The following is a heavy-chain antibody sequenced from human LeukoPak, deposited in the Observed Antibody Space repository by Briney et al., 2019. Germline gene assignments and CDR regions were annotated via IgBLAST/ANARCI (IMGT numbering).Heavy chain of an antibody. J-gene: IGHJ4*02. V-gene: IGHV1-18*01. D-gene: IGHD4-23*01. CDR1: GYDFSSYG. Sequence: TSVKVSCKASGYDFSSYGISWVRQAPGQGLQWMGWISVYNGKTNYGPLQGRVTMTTDTSTGTAYMELRNLRSDDTAIYYCARHMTTVVTSLDSWGQGTLVTVSS. CDR2: ISVYNGKT. CDR3: ARHMTTVVTSLDS.